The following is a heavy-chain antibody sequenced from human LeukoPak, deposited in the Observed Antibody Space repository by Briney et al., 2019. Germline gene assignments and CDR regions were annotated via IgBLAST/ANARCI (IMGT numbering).Heavy chain of an antibody. V-gene: IGHV4-31*03. CDR1: GGSISSGGYY. D-gene: IGHD5-24*01. CDR3: ASFKRGEMATITAGFDY. CDR2: IYYSGST. Sequence: PSETLSLTCTVSGGSISSGGYYWSWIRQHPGKGLGWIGYIYYSGSTYYNPSLKSRVTISVDTSKNQFSLKLSSVTAADTAVYYCASFKRGEMATITAGFDYWGQGTLVTVSS. J-gene: IGHJ4*02.